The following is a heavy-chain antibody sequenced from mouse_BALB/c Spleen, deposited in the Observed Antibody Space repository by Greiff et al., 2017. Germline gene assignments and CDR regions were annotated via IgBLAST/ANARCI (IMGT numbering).Heavy chain of an antibody. D-gene: IGHD2-3*01. CDR1: GYAFSSSW. V-gene: IGHV1-82*01. CDR2: IYPGDGDT. Sequence: QVQLQQSGPELVKPGASVKISCKASGYAFSSSWMNWVKQRPGQGLEWIGRIYPGDGDTNYNGKFKGKATLTADKSSSTAYMQLSSLTSVDSAVYFCARGDGAGDYWGQGTSVTVSS. J-gene: IGHJ4*01. CDR3: ARGDGAGDY.